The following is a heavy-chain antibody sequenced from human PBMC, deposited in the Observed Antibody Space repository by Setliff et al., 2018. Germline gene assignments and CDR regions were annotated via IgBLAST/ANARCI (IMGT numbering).Heavy chain of an antibody. Sequence: GGSLRLSCAASGFTFSSYSMNWVRQAPGKGLEWVANINRDGSEKYYLDSVKGRFTISRDNAEKSLWLHMNNLRVDDTAIYYCARSYYWGQGALVTVSS. CDR3: ARSYY. D-gene: IGHD3-10*01. CDR2: INRDGSEK. J-gene: IGHJ4*02. CDR1: GFTFSSYS. V-gene: IGHV3-7*01.